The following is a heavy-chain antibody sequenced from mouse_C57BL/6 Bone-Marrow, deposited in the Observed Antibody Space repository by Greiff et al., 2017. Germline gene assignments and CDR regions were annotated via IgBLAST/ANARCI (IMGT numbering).Heavy chain of an antibody. CDR3: ARRRAYSHYGGFFAY. D-gene: IGHD1-1*01. V-gene: IGHV1-55*01. J-gene: IGHJ3*01. CDR2: IHPGSGST. Sequence: QVQLQQPGAELVKPGASVKMSCKASGYTFTSYWITWVKQRPGQGLEWIGDIHPGSGSTNYNEKFKSKATMTVDTSASTAYMQLISLTSEDSAVYYCARRRAYSHYGGFFAYWGQGTLVTVSA. CDR1: GYTFTSYW.